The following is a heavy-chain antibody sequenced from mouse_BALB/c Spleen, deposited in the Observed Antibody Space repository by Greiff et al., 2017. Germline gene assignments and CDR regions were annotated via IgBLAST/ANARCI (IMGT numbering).Heavy chain of an antibody. CDR1: GYSITSGYY. V-gene: IGHV3-6*02. J-gene: IGHJ4*01. CDR3: AIEGWLLRDAMDY. D-gene: IGHD2-3*01. Sequence: ESGPGLVKPSQSLSLTCSVTGYSITSGYYWNWIRQLPGNKLEWMGYISYDGSNNYNPSLKNRISITRDTSKNQLFLKLNSVTTEDTATYYCAIEGWLLRDAMDYWGQGTTVTVSS. CDR2: ISYDGSN.